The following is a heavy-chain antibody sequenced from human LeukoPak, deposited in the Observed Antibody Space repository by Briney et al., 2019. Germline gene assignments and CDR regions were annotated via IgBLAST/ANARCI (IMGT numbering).Heavy chain of an antibody. CDR3: ARDRGQWLLNWFDP. CDR2: IYYSGST. V-gene: IGHV4-59*01. J-gene: IGHJ5*02. CDR1: GGSISSYY. Sequence: PSETLSLTCTVSGGSISSYYWSGIRQPPGKGLEWIGYIYYSGSTNYNPSLKSRVTISVDTSKNQFSLKLSSVTAADTAVYYCARDRGQWLLNWFDPWGQGTLVTVSS. D-gene: IGHD6-19*01.